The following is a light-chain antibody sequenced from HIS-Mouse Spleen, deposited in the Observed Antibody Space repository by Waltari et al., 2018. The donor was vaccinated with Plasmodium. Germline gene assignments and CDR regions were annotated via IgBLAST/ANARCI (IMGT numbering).Light chain of an antibody. CDR2: DVR. CDR1: SSDVGGYNY. J-gene: IGLJ1*01. CDR3: CSYAGSYTFV. Sequence: QSALTQPRPVSGSPGQSVTISCTGTSSDVGGYNYVSWYQKHPGKAPKLRSYDVRKRPSGVPDRFSGSKSGNTASLTISGLQAEDEADYYCCSYAGSYTFVFGTGTKVTVL. V-gene: IGLV2-11*01.